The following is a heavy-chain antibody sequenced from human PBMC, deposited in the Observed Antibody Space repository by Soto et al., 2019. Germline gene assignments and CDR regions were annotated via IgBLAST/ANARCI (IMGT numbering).Heavy chain of an antibody. V-gene: IGHV3-23*01. D-gene: IGHD1-26*01. CDR3: AKNQGVELVPLATVDWFDP. CDR2: ISGSGFKK. CDR1: GFIFENFG. Sequence: ALRLSCAASGFIFENFGMSWVRQAPGKGLEWISSISGSGFKKYYADSVKGRFTISRDNSKSTVYLELNNLSAEDTAVYHCAKNQGVELVPLATVDWFDPWGQGSVVTVSS. J-gene: IGHJ5*02.